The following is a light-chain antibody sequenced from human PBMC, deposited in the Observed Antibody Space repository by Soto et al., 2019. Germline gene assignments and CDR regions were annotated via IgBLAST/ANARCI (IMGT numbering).Light chain of an antibody. CDR3: SSFAGSNNLGV. CDR1: SSDVGGYNY. CDR2: EVS. Sequence: QSVLTQPPSASGSPGQSVTISCTGTSSDVGGYNYVSWYQQHPGKAPKVMIYEVSKRPSGVPDRFSGSKSGNTASLTVSGLRAEDEADYYCSSFAGSNNLGVFGGGTKVTVL. J-gene: IGLJ2*01. V-gene: IGLV2-8*01.